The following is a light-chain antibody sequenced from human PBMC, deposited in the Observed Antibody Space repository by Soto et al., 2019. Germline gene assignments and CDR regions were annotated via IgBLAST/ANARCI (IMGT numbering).Light chain of an antibody. CDR1: SSDIGGYDY. V-gene: IGLV2-8*01. CDR3: VSYAGSNIWM. CDR2: EVS. J-gene: IGLJ3*02. Sequence: QSALTQPPSASWSPGQSVTISCTGTSSDIGGYDYVSWYQQHPGKTPKFMIYEVSKRPSGVPDRFSGSKSGNTASLTVSGLQAEDEADYYCVSYAGSNIWMFGGGTKLTVL.